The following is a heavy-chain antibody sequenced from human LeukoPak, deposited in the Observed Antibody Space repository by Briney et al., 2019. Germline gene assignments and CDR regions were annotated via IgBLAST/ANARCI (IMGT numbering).Heavy chain of an antibody. Sequence: GGSLRLSCAASGFTFSAYAMHWVRQAPGKGLEWVAVIWYDGSNKYYADSVKGRFTISRDNSKNTLYLQMNSLRAEDTAVYYCARDPGTYYYDSSGYYDYWGQGTLVTVSS. D-gene: IGHD3-22*01. CDR3: ARDPGTYYYDSSGYYDY. CDR1: GFTFSAYA. CDR2: IWYDGSNK. V-gene: IGHV3-33*08. J-gene: IGHJ4*02.